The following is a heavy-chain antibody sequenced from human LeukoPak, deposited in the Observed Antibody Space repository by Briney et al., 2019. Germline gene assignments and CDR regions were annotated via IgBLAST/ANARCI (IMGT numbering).Heavy chain of an antibody. Sequence: ASVKVSCKASGYTFTSYGISWVRQAPGRGLEWMGWISAYNGNTNYAQKLQGRVTMTTDTSTSTAYMELRSLRSDDTAVYYCARGPLLWFGELLLYNWFDPWGQGTLVTVSS. D-gene: IGHD3-10*01. CDR3: ARGPLLWFGELLLYNWFDP. CDR1: GYTFTSYG. CDR2: ISAYNGNT. V-gene: IGHV1-18*01. J-gene: IGHJ5*02.